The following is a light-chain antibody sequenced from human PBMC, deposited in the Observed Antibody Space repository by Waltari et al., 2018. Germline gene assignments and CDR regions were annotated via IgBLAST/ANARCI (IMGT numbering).Light chain of an antibody. J-gene: IGLJ1*01. CDR1: RANIGSNP. Sequence: QSVLPQPPSASGTPGQRVTISCSGSRANIGSNPVNWYQQLPGTAPKLLINNNSQRPSGVPDRFSGSKSGTSASLAISGLLSDDEAEYYCAAWDDSLSGYVFGTGTNVSVL. CDR2: NNS. CDR3: AAWDDSLSGYV. V-gene: IGLV1-44*01.